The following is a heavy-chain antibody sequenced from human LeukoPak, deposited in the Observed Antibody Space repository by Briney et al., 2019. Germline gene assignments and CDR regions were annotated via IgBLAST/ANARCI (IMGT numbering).Heavy chain of an antibody. V-gene: IGHV4-31*03. D-gene: IGHD5-24*01. CDR1: GGSISSGGYY. Sequence: SETLSLTCTVSGGSISSGGYYWSWIRQHPGKGLEWIGYIYYSGSTYYNPSLKSRVTISVDTSKNQFSLKLSSVTAADTAVYYCASQKRWLRTYYFDYWGQGTLVTVSS. CDR3: ASQKRWLRTYYFDY. J-gene: IGHJ4*02. CDR2: IYYSGST.